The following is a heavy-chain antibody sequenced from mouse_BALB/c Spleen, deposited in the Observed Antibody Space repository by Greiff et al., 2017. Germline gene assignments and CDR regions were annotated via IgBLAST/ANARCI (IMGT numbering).Heavy chain of an antibody. CDR2: IRSKSNNYAT. CDR1: GFTFNTYA. Sequence: EVQLVESGGGLVQPKGSLKLSCAASGFTFNTYAMNWVRQAPGKGLEWVARIRSKSNNYATYYADSVKDRFTISRDDSQSMLYLQMNNLKTEDTAMYYCVRQDYYYGSSAWFAYWGQGTLVTVSA. V-gene: IGHV10-1*02. J-gene: IGHJ3*01. D-gene: IGHD1-1*01. CDR3: VRQDYYYGSSAWFAY.